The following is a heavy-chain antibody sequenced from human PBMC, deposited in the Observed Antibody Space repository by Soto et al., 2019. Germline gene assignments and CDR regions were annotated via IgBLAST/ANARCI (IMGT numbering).Heavy chain of an antibody. CDR1: GYSFPTYC. CDR2: IYPGDSDT. Sequence: PGESLKISCNGSGYSFPTYCIALVLQMPGKGLEWMGIIYPGDSDTIYRPSFQGQVTISADKSINTAYLQWSSLKASDSAMYYCARHSPPSRNDYAMDVWGQGTTVTVSS. CDR3: ARHSPPSRNDYAMDV. V-gene: IGHV5-51*01. J-gene: IGHJ6*02.